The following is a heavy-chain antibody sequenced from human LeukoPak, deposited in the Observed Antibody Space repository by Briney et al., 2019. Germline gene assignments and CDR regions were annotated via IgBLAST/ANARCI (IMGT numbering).Heavy chain of an antibody. V-gene: IGHV1-69*06. CDR3: ARAFRVGATTYYYYMDV. CDR1: GGTFSSYA. Sequence: GASVKVSCKASGGTFSSYAISWVRQAPGQGLEWMGGIIPIFGTANYAQKFQGRVTITADKSTSTAYMELSSLRSEDTAVYYCARAFRVGATTYYYYMDVWGKGTTVTVSS. J-gene: IGHJ6*03. D-gene: IGHD1-26*01. CDR2: IIPIFGTA.